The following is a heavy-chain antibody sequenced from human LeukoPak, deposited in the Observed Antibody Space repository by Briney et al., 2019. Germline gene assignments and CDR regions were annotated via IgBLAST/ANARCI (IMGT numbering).Heavy chain of an antibody. Sequence: ASVKVSCKASGYTFTGYYMHWVRQAPGQGLEWMGWINPNSGGTNYAQKFQGRVTMTRDTSISTAYMELSRLRSDDTAVYYCARKTYNHSKNRTVQHHNGFDPWGKETRLTASS. CDR3: ARKTYNHSKNRTVQHHNGFDP. CDR2: INPNSGGT. D-gene: IGHD1-14*01. V-gene: IGHV1-2*02. CDR1: GYTFTGYY. J-gene: IGHJ5*02.